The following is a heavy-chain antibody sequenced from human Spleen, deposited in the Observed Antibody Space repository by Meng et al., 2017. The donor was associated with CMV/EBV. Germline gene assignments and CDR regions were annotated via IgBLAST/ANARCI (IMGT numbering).Heavy chain of an antibody. V-gene: IGHV3-49*04. CDR1: GFTFGDYA. CDR2: IRSKAYGGTT. J-gene: IGHJ4*02. Sequence: GGSLRLSCTASGFTFGDYAMSWVRQAPGKGLEWVGFIRSKAYGGTTEYAASVKGRFTISRDDSKSIAYLQMNSLKTEDTAVYYCTRGRARDIVVVPAAVDYWGQGTLVTVSS. D-gene: IGHD2-2*01. CDR3: TRGRARDIVVVPAAVDY.